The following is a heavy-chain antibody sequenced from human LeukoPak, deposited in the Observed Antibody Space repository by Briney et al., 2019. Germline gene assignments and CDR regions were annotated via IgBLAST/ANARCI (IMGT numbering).Heavy chain of an antibody. D-gene: IGHD3-16*01. Sequence: GGSLRLSCAASGFTFDHYSVNWVRQAPGKGLEWISYISSSGVTVYYADSVKGRFTCSRDNAGNSLYLQMNSLRVEDTAVYYCARSMITFGGDIDFWGQGTQVTVST. J-gene: IGHJ4*02. CDR3: ARSMITFGGDIDF. CDR1: GFTFDHYS. CDR2: ISSSGVTV. V-gene: IGHV3-48*01.